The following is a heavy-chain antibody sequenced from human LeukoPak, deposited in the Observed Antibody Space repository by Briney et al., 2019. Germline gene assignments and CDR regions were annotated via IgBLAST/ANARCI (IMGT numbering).Heavy chain of an antibody. CDR3: TRGSDDVLTGRSTLGEY. J-gene: IGHJ4*02. Sequence: ETLSLSRALSPGSITGSTYYSGSGRQSPGKGAGWVGNIFYSGSTYYNSCVKSRVTISIETCKNHCSLRLTSVTASDAAGYCCTRGSDDVLTGRSTLGEYWGQGSLVGVSS. CDR1: PGSITGSTYY. CDR2: IFYSGST. V-gene: IGHV4-39*02. D-gene: IGHD3-9*01.